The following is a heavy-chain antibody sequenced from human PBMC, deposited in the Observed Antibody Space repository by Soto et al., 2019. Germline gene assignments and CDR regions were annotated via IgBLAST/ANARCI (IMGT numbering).Heavy chain of an antibody. CDR3: VRRYRSSSLTDY. J-gene: IGHJ4*02. CDR1: GYSFTSYW. Sequence: GESLKISCKGSGYSFTSYWITWVRQMPGKGLEWMGRIDPSNSYTNYSPSFQGHVTISRDTSISTAYLQWNSLKASDTATYYCVRRYRSSSLTDYWGQGTLVTVS. V-gene: IGHV5-10-1*01. D-gene: IGHD6-6*01. CDR2: IDPSNSYT.